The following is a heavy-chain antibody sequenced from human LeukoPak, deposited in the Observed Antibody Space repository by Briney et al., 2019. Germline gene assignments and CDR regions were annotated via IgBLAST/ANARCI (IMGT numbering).Heavy chain of an antibody. D-gene: IGHD5-18*01. CDR3: ARDLGYSYASDAFDI. Sequence: ASVKVSCKASGYTFTGYYMHWVRQAPGQGLEWMGWINPNGGGTNYAQKFQGWVTMTRDTSISTAYMELSRLRSDDTAVYYCARDLGYSYASDAFDIWGQGTMVTVSS. J-gene: IGHJ3*02. CDR2: INPNGGGT. CDR1: GYTFTGYY. V-gene: IGHV1-2*04.